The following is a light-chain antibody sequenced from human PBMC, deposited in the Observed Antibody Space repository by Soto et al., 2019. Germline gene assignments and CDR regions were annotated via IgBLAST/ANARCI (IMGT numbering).Light chain of an antibody. Sequence: QSALTQPPSASGSPGQSVTISCTGTSSDVSAYNYVSWYQQHPGKAPKLMIYDVSKRPSGVPDRFSGSKSGNTASLTVSGLQAEDEADFYCISYAGSSIWVFGGGTKPTVL. CDR1: SSDVSAYNY. CDR2: DVS. V-gene: IGLV2-8*01. J-gene: IGLJ3*02. CDR3: ISYAGSSIWV.